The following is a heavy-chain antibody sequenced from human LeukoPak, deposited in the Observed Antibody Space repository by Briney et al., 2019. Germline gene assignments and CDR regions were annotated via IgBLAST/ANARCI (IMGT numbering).Heavy chain of an antibody. Sequence: GGSLRLSYAASGFTFSSYSMTWVRQAPGKGLEWVSYISSSSSTIYYADSVKGRFTISRDNAKNSLYLQMNSLRAEDTAVYYCAGYSSSWYNYYYYGMDVWGQGTTVTVSS. V-gene: IGHV3-48*01. CDR2: ISSSSSTI. CDR1: GFTFSSYS. D-gene: IGHD6-13*01. CDR3: AGYSSSWYNYYYYGMDV. J-gene: IGHJ6*02.